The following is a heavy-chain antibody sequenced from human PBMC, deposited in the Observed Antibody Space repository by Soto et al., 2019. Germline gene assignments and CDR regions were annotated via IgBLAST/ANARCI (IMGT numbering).Heavy chain of an antibody. V-gene: IGHV6-1*01. CDR3: ARGRSSWYRYYYYYGMDV. Sequence: SETRSLPGSISGYSVSSNSADWNWIRQSPSRGLEWLGRTYYRSKWYNDYAVSVKSRITINPDTSKNQFSLQLNSVTPEDTAVYYCARGRSSWYRYYYYYGMDVWGQGTTVTVPS. D-gene: IGHD6-13*01. CDR2: TYYRSKWYN. CDR1: GYSVSSNSAD. J-gene: IGHJ6*02.